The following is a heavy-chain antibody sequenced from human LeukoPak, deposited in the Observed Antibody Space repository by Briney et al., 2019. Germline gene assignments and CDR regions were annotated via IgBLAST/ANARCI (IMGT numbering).Heavy chain of an antibody. CDR1: GGTFSSYA. V-gene: IGHV1-69*13. D-gene: IGHD2-2*01. CDR3: AGGARGYCSSTSCYYYYYMDV. CDR2: IIPIFGTA. J-gene: IGHJ6*03. Sequence: SVKVSCKASGGTFSSYAISWVRQAPGQGLEWMGGIIPIFGTANYAQKFQGRVTITADESTSTAYMELSSLRSEDTAVYYCAGGARGYCSSTSCYYYYYMDVWGKGTTVTVSS.